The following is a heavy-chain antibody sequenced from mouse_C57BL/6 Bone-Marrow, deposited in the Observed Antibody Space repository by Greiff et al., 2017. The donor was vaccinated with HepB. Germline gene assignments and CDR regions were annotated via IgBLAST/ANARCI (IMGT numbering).Heavy chain of an antibody. CDR2: IRSGSSTI. CDR3: AREGLDY. CDR1: GFTFSDYG. V-gene: IGHV5-17*01. Sequence: EVQRVESGGGLVKPGGSLKLSCAASGFTFSDYGIHWVRQAPEKGLEWVAYIRSGSSTIYYADTVKGRFTISRDNAKNTLFLQMTSLRSEDTAMYYCAREGLDYWGQGTTLTVSS. J-gene: IGHJ2*01.